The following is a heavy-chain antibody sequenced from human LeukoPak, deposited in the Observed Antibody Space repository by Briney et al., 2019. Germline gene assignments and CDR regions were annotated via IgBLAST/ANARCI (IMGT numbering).Heavy chain of an antibody. CDR1: GGSFSGYY. Sequence: SETLSLTCAVYGGSFSGYYWSWIRQPPGKGLEWIGEINHSGSTNYNPSLKSRVTISVDTSKNQFSLKLSSVTAADTAVYYCARVVLSSGWTTFDYWGQGTLVTVSS. V-gene: IGHV4-34*01. J-gene: IGHJ4*02. CDR2: INHSGST. D-gene: IGHD6-19*01. CDR3: ARVVLSSGWTTFDY.